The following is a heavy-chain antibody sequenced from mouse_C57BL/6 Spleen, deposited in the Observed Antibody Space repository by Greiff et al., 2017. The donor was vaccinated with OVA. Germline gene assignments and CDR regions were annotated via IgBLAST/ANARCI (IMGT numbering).Heavy chain of an antibody. J-gene: IGHJ2*01. Sequence: EVQRVESGPGLVKPSQSLSLTCSVTGYSITSGYYWNWIRQFPGNQLEWMGYISYDGSNNYNPSLKNRISITRDTSKNQFFLKLNSVTTEDTATYYCARKDFDYWGQGTTLTVSS. CDR3: ARKDFDY. CDR1: GYSITSGYY. CDR2: ISYDGSN. V-gene: IGHV3-6*01.